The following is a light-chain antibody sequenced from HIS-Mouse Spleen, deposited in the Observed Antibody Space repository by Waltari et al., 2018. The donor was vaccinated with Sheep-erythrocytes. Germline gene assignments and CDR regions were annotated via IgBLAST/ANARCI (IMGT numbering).Light chain of an antibody. CDR3: QALDSSTAVV. V-gene: IGLV3-1*01. CDR2: QDS. Sequence: SYELTQPPSVSVSPGQTASITCSGDKLGDKYACWYQQKPGQSPVLFIYQDSKRPSGIPGRVSGSTSGKTATLAIGGTQAMDEADYYCQALDSSTAVVFGGGTKLTVL. CDR1: KLGDKY. J-gene: IGLJ2*01.